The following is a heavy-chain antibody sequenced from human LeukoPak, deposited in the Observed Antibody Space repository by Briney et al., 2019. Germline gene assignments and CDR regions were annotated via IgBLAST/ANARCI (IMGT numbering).Heavy chain of an antibody. V-gene: IGHV1-24*01. J-gene: IGHJ4*02. CDR3: ATMGSGYPRPFDY. D-gene: IGHD3-22*01. CDR2: FDPEDGET. CDR1: GYTLTELS. Sequence: ASVTVSCKVSGYTLTELSMHWVRQAPGKGLEWMGGFDPEDGETIYAQKFQGRVTMTEDTSTDTAYMELSSLRSEDTAVYYCATMGSGYPRPFDYWGQGTLVTVSS.